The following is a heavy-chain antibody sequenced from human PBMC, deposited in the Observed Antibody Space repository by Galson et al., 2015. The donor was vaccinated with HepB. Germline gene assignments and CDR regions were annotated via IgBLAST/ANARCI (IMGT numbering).Heavy chain of an antibody. D-gene: IGHD3-10*01. V-gene: IGHV3-30*03. CDR3: AREPYLYDSGSYDY. CDR1: GFTFSSYG. Sequence: SLRLSCAASGFTFSSYGMHWVRQAPGKGLEWVAVISYDGSNKYYADSVKGRFTVSRDNYKNTVFLQMNSLRAEDTAIYYCAREPYLYDSGSYDYWGQGTLVTVSS. J-gene: IGHJ4*02. CDR2: ISYDGSNK.